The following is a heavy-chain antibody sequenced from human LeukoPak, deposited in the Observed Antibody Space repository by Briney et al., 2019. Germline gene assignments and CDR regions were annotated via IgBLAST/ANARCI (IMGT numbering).Heavy chain of an antibody. D-gene: IGHD2-21*02. V-gene: IGHV3-21*01. CDR3: ASRASCGGDCYQFDY. CDR2: ISSSGSYI. Sequence: GGSLRLSCAASGFTFSNYNMNWVRQAPGKGLEWVSSISSSGSYIYYADSMKGRFIISRDNAKNSLYLQMNSLRAEDTAVYYWASRASCGGDCYQFDYWGQGTLVTVSS. CDR1: GFTFSNYN. J-gene: IGHJ4*02.